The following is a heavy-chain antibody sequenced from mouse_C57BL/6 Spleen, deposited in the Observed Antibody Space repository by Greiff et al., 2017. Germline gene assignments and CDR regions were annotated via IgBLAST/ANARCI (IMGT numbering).Heavy chain of an antibody. CDR3: ARGKDYGSPPYYAMDY. CDR2: ISYDGSN. Sequence: EVKLQESRPGLVKPSQSLSLTCSVTGYSITSGYYWNWIRQFPGNKLEWMGYISYDGSNNYNPSLKNRISITRDTSKNQFFLKLNSVTTEDTATYYCARGKDYGSPPYYAMDYWGQGTSVTVSS. V-gene: IGHV3-6*01. J-gene: IGHJ4*01. D-gene: IGHD1-1*01. CDR1: GYSITSGYY.